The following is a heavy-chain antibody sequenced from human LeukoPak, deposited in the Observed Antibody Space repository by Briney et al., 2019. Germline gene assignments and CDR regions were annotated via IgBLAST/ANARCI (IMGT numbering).Heavy chain of an antibody. J-gene: IGHJ4*02. CDR3: ARGKSSYYFDY. V-gene: IGHV4-30-2*01. Sequence: SETLSLTCAVSGGPINSGAFSWSWFRQPPGKGLEWIGYIYPSGTTYYSPSLKSRVTMSVDRSKNHFSLRLTSVAAADTAIYYCARGKSSYYFDYWGQGTLVTVSS. CDR1: GGPINSGAFS. CDR2: IYPSGTT.